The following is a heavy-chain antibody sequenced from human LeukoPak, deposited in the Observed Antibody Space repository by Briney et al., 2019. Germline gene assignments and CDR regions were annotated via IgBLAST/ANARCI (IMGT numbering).Heavy chain of an antibody. CDR2: IYHSGST. CDR1: GGSISSSNW. Sequence: SGTLSLTCAVSGGSISSSNWWSWVRQPPGQGLEWIGEIYHSGSTNYNPSLKSRVTISVDKSKNQFSLKLSSVTAADTAVYYCASEPYGDYGNYFDYWGQGTLVTVSS. CDR3: ASEPYGDYGNYFDY. J-gene: IGHJ4*02. V-gene: IGHV4-4*02. D-gene: IGHD4-17*01.